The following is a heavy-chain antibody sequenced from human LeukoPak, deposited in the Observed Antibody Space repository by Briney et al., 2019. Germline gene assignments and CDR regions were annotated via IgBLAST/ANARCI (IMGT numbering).Heavy chain of an antibody. Sequence: GGSLRLSCAASGFTFSSYSMNWVRQAPGKGLEWVSSISSSRSYIYYADSVKGRFTISRDNAKNSLYLQMNSLRAEDTAVYYCARGRPNGSSWCDYWGQGTLVTVSS. V-gene: IGHV3-21*01. J-gene: IGHJ4*02. CDR1: GFTFSSYS. CDR3: ARGRPNGSSWCDY. CDR2: ISSSRSYI. D-gene: IGHD6-13*01.